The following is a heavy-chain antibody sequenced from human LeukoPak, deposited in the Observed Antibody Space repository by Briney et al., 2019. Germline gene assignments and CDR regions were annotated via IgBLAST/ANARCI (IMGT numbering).Heavy chain of an antibody. CDR1: GFTFDDYA. V-gene: IGHV3-9*01. Sequence: GGSLRLSCAASGFTFDDYAMRWVRQAPGKGLEWVSGISWNSGSIGYADSVKGRFTISRDNAKSSLYLQMNSLRAGDTALYYCAKATGSTVSYYFDYWGQGTLVTVSS. CDR2: ISWNSGSI. J-gene: IGHJ4*02. CDR3: AKATGSTVSYYFDY. D-gene: IGHD4-17*01.